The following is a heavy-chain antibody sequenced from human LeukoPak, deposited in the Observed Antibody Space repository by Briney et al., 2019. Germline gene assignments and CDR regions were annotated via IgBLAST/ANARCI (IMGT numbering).Heavy chain of an antibody. Sequence: GGSLRLSCAASGFTFDDYAMHWVRQAPGKGLEWVSLISGDSHSTFYADSVKGRFTISRDNSKNSLYLQMNSLRNDDTALYYCARDAEGYIYGYYYYGMDVWGQGTTVTVSS. D-gene: IGHD5-18*01. CDR3: ARDAEGYIYGYYYYGMDV. CDR1: GFTFDDYA. V-gene: IGHV3-43*02. J-gene: IGHJ6*02. CDR2: ISGDSHST.